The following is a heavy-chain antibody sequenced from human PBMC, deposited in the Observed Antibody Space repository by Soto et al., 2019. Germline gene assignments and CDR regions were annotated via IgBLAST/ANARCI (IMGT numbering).Heavy chain of an antibody. Sequence: VGSLRLSCAASGFTFSDYYMSWVRPAPGMGLEWVAYVSSRSSTMYYADSVKGRFTISRDNAKNSLSLQMNSLRAEDTAVYYCAREPLAHYSMYGMDVWGQGTTVTVSS. J-gene: IGHJ6*02. V-gene: IGHV3-11*01. CDR3: AREPLAHYSMYGMDV. D-gene: IGHD2-21*01. CDR2: VSSRSSTM. CDR1: GFTFSDYY.